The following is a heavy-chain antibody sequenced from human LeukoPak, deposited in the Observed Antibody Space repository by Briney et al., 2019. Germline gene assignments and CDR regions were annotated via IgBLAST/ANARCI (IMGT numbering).Heavy chain of an antibody. V-gene: IGHV1-18*01. Sequence: GASVKVSCKASGYTFTSYGISWVRQAPGQGLEWMGWISAYNGNTNYAQKLQGRVTMTTDTSTSTAYMELRSLRSDDTAVYYCARDYGSESYYRRGYFDYWGQGTLVTVSS. D-gene: IGHD3-10*01. CDR2: ISAYNGNT. CDR3: ARDYGSESYYRRGYFDY. J-gene: IGHJ4*02. CDR1: GYTFTSYG.